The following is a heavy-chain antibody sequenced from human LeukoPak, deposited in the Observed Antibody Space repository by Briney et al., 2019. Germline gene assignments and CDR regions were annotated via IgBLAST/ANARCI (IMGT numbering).Heavy chain of an antibody. CDR3: ARPGGYSYGRDY. V-gene: IGHV4-39*01. CDR1: GGSISSSSYY. D-gene: IGHD5-18*01. J-gene: IGHJ4*02. Sequence: PSETLSLTCTVSGGSISSSSYYWGWIRQPPGKGLEWIGSIYYSGSTYYNPSLKSRVTISVDTSKNQFSLKLSSVTAADTAVYYCARPGGYSYGRDYWGQGTLVTVSS. CDR2: IYYSGST.